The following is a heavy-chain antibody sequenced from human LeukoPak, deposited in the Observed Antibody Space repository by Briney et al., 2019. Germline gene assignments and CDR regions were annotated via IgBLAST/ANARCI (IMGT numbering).Heavy chain of an antibody. CDR3: ARERGSRSFDI. J-gene: IGHJ3*02. CDR2: ISSSGLTI. Sequence: GGSLRLSCAASGFTFSSYEMNWVRQAPGKGLEWVSYISSSGLTIYYADSVKGRFTVSRDNAKNSLYLQMNSLRAEDTAVYYCARERGSRSFDIWGQGTMVTVSS. CDR1: GFTFSSYE. V-gene: IGHV3-48*03.